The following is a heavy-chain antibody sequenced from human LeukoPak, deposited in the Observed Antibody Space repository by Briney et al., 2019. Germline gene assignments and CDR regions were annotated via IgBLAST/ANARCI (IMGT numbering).Heavy chain of an antibody. J-gene: IGHJ6*02. V-gene: IGHV4-39*01. D-gene: IGHD5-18*01. CDR3: ATTFGGYSYGYNYYYGMDV. CDR2: IYYSGST. CDR1: GGSISSSNYY. Sequence: SETLSLTCTVSGGSISSSNYYWGWIRQPPGKGLEWIGSIYYSGSTYYNPSLKSRVTISVDTSKNQFSLKLSSVTAADTAVYYCATTFGGYSYGYNYYYGMDVWGQGTTVTVSS.